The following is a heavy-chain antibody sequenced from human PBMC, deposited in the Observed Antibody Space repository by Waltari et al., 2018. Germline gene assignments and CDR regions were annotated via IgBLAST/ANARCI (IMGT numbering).Heavy chain of an antibody. V-gene: IGHV4-34*01. Sequence: QVQLQQWGAGLLKPSETLSLTCAVYGGSFSGYYWSWIRQPPGKGLEWIGEINHSGSTNYNPSLKSRVTISVDTSKNQFSLKLSSVTAADTAVYYCARGRRRQSNTISSWYWGPMSYYFDYWGQGTLVTVSS. J-gene: IGHJ4*02. CDR1: GGSFSGYY. CDR3: ARGRRRQSNTISSWYWGPMSYYFDY. D-gene: IGHD6-13*01. CDR2: INHSGST.